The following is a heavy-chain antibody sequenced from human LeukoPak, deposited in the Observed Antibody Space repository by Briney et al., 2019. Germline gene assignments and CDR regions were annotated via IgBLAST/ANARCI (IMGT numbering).Heavy chain of an antibody. CDR2: ISGYNGKI. V-gene: IGHV1-18*01. J-gene: IGHJ3*01. CDR1: GHTFVSYG. Sequence: ASVKVSCKASGHTFVSYGISWVRQAPGQGLEWMGWISGYNGKINYAQKFQGRVTMTTDTSTSTAYLELRSLASEDTAVYYCARRFCSSVSCYDDDAFDVWGQGTLVTVSS. CDR3: ARRFCSSVSCYDDDAFDV. D-gene: IGHD2-2*01.